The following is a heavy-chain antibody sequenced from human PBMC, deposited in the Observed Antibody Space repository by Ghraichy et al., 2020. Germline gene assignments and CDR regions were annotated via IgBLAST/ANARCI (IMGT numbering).Heavy chain of an antibody. Sequence: GGSLRLSCAASGFTFSSYSMNWVRQAPGKGLEWVSYISSSSSTIYYADSVKGRFTISRDNAKNSLYLQMNSLRDEDTAVYYCARDRRGVLLWFGDHINSRCYGMDVWGQGTTVTVSS. D-gene: IGHD3-10*01. J-gene: IGHJ6*02. CDR1: GFTFSSYS. CDR2: ISSSSSTI. CDR3: ARDRRGVLLWFGDHINSRCYGMDV. V-gene: IGHV3-48*02.